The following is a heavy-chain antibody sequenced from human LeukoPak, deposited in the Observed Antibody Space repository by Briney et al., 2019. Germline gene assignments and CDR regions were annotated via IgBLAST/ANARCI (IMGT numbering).Heavy chain of an antibody. D-gene: IGHD3-22*01. CDR3: ARAKYYYDSSGYGLDY. CDR1: GFTFSDYY. Sequence: PGGSLRLSCAASGFTFSDYYMSWIRQAPGKGLEWVSYISSSGSTIYYTDSVKGRFTISRDNAKNSLYLQMNSLRAEDTAVYYCARAKYYYDSSGYGLDYWGQGTLVTVSS. CDR2: ISSSGSTI. J-gene: IGHJ4*02. V-gene: IGHV3-11*01.